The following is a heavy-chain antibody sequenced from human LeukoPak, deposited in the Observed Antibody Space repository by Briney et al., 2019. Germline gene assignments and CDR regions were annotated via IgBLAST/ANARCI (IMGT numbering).Heavy chain of an antibody. CDR2: IYHSGGT. J-gene: IGHJ6*03. V-gene: IGHV4-38-2*02. Sequence: PSETLSLTCTVSGYSISSADYWGWIRQPPGKGLEWIGEIYHSGGTNYNPSLKSRITISVDKSQNQFSLKVNSLTAADTAVYYCATNGYYYMDVWGKGTTVTISS. CDR3: ATNGYYYMDV. D-gene: IGHD2-8*01. CDR1: GYSISSADY.